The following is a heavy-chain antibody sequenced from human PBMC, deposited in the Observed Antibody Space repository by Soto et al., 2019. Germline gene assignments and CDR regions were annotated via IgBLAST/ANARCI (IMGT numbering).Heavy chain of an antibody. V-gene: IGHV1-2*04. CDR3: ERGGPKRDPQRDYYYGMDV. J-gene: IGHJ6*02. CDR1: GYTFTGHY. D-gene: IGHD6-25*01. CDR2: INPKSGGT. Sequence: QVQLVQSGAEVIQPGASVKVSCKASGYTFTGHYIHWVRQAPGQGLEWLGRINPKSGGTKHAPKFQAWVPMTRDTSITTAYMELSRIKSDDTAIYYCERGGPKRDPQRDYYYGMDVWGQGTTVTVSS.